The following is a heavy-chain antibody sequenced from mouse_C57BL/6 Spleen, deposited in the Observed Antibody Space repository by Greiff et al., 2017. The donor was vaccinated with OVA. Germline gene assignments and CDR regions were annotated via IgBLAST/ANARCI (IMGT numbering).Heavy chain of an antibody. J-gene: IGHJ4*01. Sequence: QVQLQQSGAELARPGASVKLSCKASGYTFTSYGISWVKQRPGQGLEWIGEIYPRSGNTYYNEKFKGKATLTADKSSSTAYMELRSLTSEDSAVYFCARKGDPYAMDYWGQGTSVTVSS. CDR3: ARKGDPYAMDY. CDR1: GYTFTSYG. CDR2: IYPRSGNT. V-gene: IGHV1-81*01.